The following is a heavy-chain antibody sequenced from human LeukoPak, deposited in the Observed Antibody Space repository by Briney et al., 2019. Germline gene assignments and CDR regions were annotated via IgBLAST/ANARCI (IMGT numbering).Heavy chain of an antibody. J-gene: IGHJ1*01. Sequence: SETLSLTCAVYGGSFSGYYWSWIRQPPGKGLEWIGEINHSGSTNYNPSLKSRVTISVDTSKNQFSLKLSSVTAADTAVYYCARSRGGRGYFQHWGQGTLVTVSS. CDR1: GGSFSGYY. D-gene: IGHD5-12*01. CDR3: ARSRGGRGYFQH. CDR2: INHSGST. V-gene: IGHV4-34*01.